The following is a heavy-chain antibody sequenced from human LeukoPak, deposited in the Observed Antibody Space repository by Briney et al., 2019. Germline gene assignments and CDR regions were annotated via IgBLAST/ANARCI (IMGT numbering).Heavy chain of an antibody. CDR1: GFTFSSYE. V-gene: IGHV3-21*05. CDR3: ARAGTGERRHAFDI. J-gene: IGHJ3*02. Sequence: AGGSLRLPCAASGFTFSSYEMNWVRQAPGKGLEWVSYISSSSSYIYYADSVKGRFTISRDNAKNSLYLQMNSLRAEDTAVYYCARAGTGERRHAFDIWGQGTMVTVSS. D-gene: IGHD3-16*01. CDR2: ISSSSSYI.